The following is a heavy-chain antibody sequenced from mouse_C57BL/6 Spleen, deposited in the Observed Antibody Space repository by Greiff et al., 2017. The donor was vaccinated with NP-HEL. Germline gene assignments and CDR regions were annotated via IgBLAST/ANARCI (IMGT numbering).Heavy chain of an antibody. CDR1: GYAFSSSW. V-gene: IGHV1-82*01. D-gene: IGHD5-1*01. J-gene: IGHJ2*01. CDR3: ARGVYLNYYDY. CDR2: IYPGDGDT. Sequence: QVQLQQSGPELVKPGASVKISCKASGYAFSSSWMNWVKQRPGQGLEWIGRIYPGDGDTNYNGKFKGKATLTADKSSSTAYMQLSSLTSEDSAVYFCARGVYLNYYDYWGQGTTLTVSS.